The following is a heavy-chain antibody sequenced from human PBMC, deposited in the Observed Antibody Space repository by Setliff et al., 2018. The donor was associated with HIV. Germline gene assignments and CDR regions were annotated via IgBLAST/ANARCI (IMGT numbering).Heavy chain of an antibody. CDR2: INSGDTTT. D-gene: IGHD2-2*03. Sequence: GGSLRLSCAASGFTLRSYKMHWVRQGPGKGLVWVSRINSGDTTTNYADSVKGRFTISRDDAKNTLFLQMNSLRGEDTAVYYCSRHLGYCSTTNSCWGQGTPVTVSS. CDR1: GFTLRSYK. J-gene: IGHJ4*02. CDR3: SRHLGYCSTTNSC. V-gene: IGHV3-74*01.